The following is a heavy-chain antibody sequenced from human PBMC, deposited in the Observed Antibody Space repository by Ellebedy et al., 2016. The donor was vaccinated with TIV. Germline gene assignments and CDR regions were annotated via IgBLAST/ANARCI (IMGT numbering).Heavy chain of an antibody. D-gene: IGHD6-25*01. V-gene: IGHV3-30*04. CDR1: GFPFSSDS. CDR3: ARDELPSSGFFSFDP. J-gene: IGHJ5*02. Sequence: GESLKISCEASGFPFSSDSFNWVRQAPGKGLEWVADISGDGTYKYYADSVKGRFTISRDNSKNTLNLQMSSLRAEDTAVYFCARDELPSSGFFSFDPWGQGTLVTVSS. CDR2: ISGDGTYK.